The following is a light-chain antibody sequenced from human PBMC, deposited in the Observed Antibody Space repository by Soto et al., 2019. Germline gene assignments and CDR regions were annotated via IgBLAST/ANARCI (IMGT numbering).Light chain of an antibody. CDR3: QQYGSSPKLT. Sequence: EIVLTQSPGTLSLSPGERATLSCRASQSVSRSYLAWYQQKPGQAPRLLIHGASSRATGIPDRFSGSGSGTDFTLTISRLEPEDFAVYYCQQYGSSPKLTFGGGTKVEIK. J-gene: IGKJ4*01. CDR2: GAS. CDR1: QSVSRSY. V-gene: IGKV3-20*01.